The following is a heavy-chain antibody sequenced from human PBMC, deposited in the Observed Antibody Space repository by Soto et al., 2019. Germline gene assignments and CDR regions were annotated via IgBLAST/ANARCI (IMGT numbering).Heavy chain of an antibody. D-gene: IGHD1-26*01. J-gene: IGHJ4*02. Sequence: SETLSLTCTVSGGSIRNGDYYWGWIRQPPGKGLEWIGYVYYSGTTYSHPSLNSRVSISVDTSENQFSLRLTSVTAADTAVYYCVTVNLVGAAYYFDYWGPGTPVTVSS. CDR3: VTVNLVGAAYYFDY. V-gene: IGHV4-30-4*01. CDR1: GGSIRNGDYY. CDR2: VYYSGTT.